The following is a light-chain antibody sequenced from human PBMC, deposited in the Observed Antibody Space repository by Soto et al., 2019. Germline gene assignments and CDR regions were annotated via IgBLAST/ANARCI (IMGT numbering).Light chain of an antibody. CDR1: ISNIGAGYG. V-gene: IGLV1-40*01. CDR3: QSYDSSLSGVV. J-gene: IGLJ2*01. CDR2: DNN. Sequence: QSVLTQPPSVSGAPGQRVTLSCTGSISNIGAGYGVHWYQQLPGRAPKLLVYDNNKRHSGVPDRFSGSKSGTSSSLAITRLQADDEADYYCQSYDSSLSGVVFGGGTKLTVL.